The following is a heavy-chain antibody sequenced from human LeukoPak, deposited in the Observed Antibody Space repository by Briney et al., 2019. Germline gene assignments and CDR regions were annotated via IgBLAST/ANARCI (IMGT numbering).Heavy chain of an antibody. CDR1: GFTVGSTY. J-gene: IGHJ4*02. V-gene: IGHV3-53*01. D-gene: IGHD3-9*01. CDR3: ARGRNYDILTGYPENYFDY. Sequence: PGGSLRLSCAASGFTVGSTYMSWVRQAPGKGLEWVSVIYSGGSTYYADSVKGRFIISRDNSKNTLYLQMNSLRAEDTAVYYCARGRNYDILTGYPENYFDYWGQGALVTVSS. CDR2: IYSGGST.